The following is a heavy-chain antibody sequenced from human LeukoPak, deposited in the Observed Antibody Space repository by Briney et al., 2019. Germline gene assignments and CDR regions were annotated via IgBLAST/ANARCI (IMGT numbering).Heavy chain of an antibody. D-gene: IGHD4-11*01. V-gene: IGHV3-33*01. J-gene: IGHJ4*01. CDR1: GFIFSHYG. CDR3: ARDAQRGFDYSNSLKY. CDR2: IWSDGSNR. Sequence: PGGSLRLSCEASGFIFSHYGMHWVRPAPGKGLVWVADIWSDGSNRFYAGSVKGRFAISRDNSQNTVFLQMDSLRAEDTAMYYCARDAQRGFDYSNSLKYWGHGTLVTVSS.